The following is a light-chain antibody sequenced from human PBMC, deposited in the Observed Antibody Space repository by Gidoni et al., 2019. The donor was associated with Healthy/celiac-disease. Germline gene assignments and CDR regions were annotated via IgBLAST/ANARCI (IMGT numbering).Light chain of an antibody. J-gene: IGKJ2*01. CDR2: GAS. Sequence: EIVMTQSPATLSVSPGERATLSCRASQSVSSNLAWYQQKPGQAPRLLIYGASTRATGIPARFSGSGSGTEFTLTISSLQSEDFAVYYCQQYIHFPPYTFGQGTKLEIK. CDR3: QQYIHFPPYT. CDR1: QSVSSN. V-gene: IGKV3-15*01.